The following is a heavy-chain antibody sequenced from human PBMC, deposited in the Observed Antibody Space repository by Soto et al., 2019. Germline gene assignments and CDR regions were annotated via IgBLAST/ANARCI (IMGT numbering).Heavy chain of an antibody. CDR1: GGSISSYY. J-gene: IGHJ4*02. V-gene: IGHV4-59*01. CDR3: ARWYGGSLDY. Sequence: SETLSLTCTVSGGSISSYYWSWVRQPPGKGLEWIGYIYYSGSTNYNPSLKSRVTISVDTAKNQFSLKLSSVTAADTAVYYCARWYGGSLDYWGQGTLVTVSS. CDR2: IYYSGST. D-gene: IGHD4-17*01.